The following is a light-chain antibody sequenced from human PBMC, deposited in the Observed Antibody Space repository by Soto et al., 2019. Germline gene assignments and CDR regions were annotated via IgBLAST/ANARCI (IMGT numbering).Light chain of an antibody. V-gene: IGKV1-39*01. CDR3: QQSYSTPIT. CDR1: QTIGKY. CDR2: DAS. Sequence: DIQMTQSPSSLSAPVGDRVTITCRASQTIGKYLNWYQQKPGRAPKLLIYDASYIQSGVPSRFSGSASGTDFTLSISNLRPEDFATYYCQQSYSTPITFGQGTRLEI. J-gene: IGKJ5*01.